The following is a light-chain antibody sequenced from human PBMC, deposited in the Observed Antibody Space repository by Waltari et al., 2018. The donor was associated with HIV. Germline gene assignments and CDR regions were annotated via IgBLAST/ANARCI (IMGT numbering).Light chain of an antibody. CDR3: QQYKSYPIT. CDR1: QGINNY. Sequence: DIQMTQSPSSLSASVGDRVTITCRASQGINNYLVWFQQKPGKAPKSLIYAASSLQSGVPSKVSGSGSGTDFTLTISSLQPEDFATYYCQQYKSYPITFGQGTRLEIK. CDR2: AAS. J-gene: IGKJ5*01. V-gene: IGKV1-16*02.